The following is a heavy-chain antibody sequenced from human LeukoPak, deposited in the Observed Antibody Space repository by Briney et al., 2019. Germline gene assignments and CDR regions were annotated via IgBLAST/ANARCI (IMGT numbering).Heavy chain of an antibody. CDR2: IWYDGSNK. CDR1: GFTFSSYG. Sequence: GGSLRLSCAASGFTFSSYGMHWVRQAPGKGLEWVAAIWYDGSNKYYADSVKGRFTISRDNSKNTLYLQMNSLRAEDTAVYYCAKDMIPFTIFGKTDYWGQGTLVTVSS. CDR3: AKDMIPFTIFGKTDY. D-gene: IGHD3-3*01. J-gene: IGHJ4*02. V-gene: IGHV3-33*06.